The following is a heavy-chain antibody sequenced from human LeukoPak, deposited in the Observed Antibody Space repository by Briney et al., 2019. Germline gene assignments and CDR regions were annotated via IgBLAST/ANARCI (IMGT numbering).Heavy chain of an antibody. CDR3: AHRHTLKTGDHVFGY. CDR2: IYWGDDK. CDR1: GFSLSTTGVG. D-gene: IGHD7-27*01. Sequence: SGPTLVKPTQTLTLTCSLSGFSLSTTGVGVGWIRQPPGKALEWLALIYWGDDKRYSPSLKNRLTITKDTSKNQVVLTMTNMDPVDTATYYCAHRHTLKTGDHVFGYWGQGTLVTVSS. J-gene: IGHJ4*02. V-gene: IGHV2-5*02.